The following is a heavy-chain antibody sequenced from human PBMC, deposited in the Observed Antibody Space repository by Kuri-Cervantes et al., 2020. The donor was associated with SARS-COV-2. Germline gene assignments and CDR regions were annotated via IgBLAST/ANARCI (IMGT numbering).Heavy chain of an antibody. CDR1: GGSSSGYY. V-gene: IGHV4-34*01. CDR2: INQSGST. Sequence: SQTLSLTCAVFGGSSSGYYWGWIRQPPGKGLEWIGEINQSGSTSYSPSLKSRLTISVDTSENQFSLKLSSVTAADTAVYYCARLPYSSGWYRGYYFDYWGQGTLVTVSS. CDR3: ARLPYSSGWYRGYYFDY. D-gene: IGHD6-19*01. J-gene: IGHJ4*02.